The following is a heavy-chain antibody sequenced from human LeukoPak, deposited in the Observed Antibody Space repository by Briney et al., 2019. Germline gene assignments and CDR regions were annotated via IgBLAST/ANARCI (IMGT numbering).Heavy chain of an antibody. CDR1: GYTFTSYD. CDR2: MSPNSGDT. CDR3: ARLHYYDSSGYSPYYFDY. Sequence: ASVKVSCKASGYTFTSYDFNWVRQATGQRPEWMGWMSPNSGDTGYAQKFQDRVTMTRNTSISTAYMELSSLRSDDTAVYYCARLHYYDSSGYSPYYFDYWGQGTLVTVSS. V-gene: IGHV1-8*01. D-gene: IGHD3-22*01. J-gene: IGHJ4*02.